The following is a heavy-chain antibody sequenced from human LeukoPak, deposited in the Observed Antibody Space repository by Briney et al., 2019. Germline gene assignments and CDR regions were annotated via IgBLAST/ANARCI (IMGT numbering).Heavy chain of an antibody. V-gene: IGHV4-34*01. CDR3: ARHLYSSSWYGAFDI. J-gene: IGHJ3*02. D-gene: IGHD6-13*01. CDR2: INHSGST. Sequence: SETLSLTCAVYGGSFSGYYWSWIRQPPGKGLEWIGEINHSGSTNYNPSLKSRVTISVDTSKNQFSLKLSSVTAADTAVYYCARHLYSSSWYGAFDIWGQGTMVTVSS. CDR1: GGSFSGYY.